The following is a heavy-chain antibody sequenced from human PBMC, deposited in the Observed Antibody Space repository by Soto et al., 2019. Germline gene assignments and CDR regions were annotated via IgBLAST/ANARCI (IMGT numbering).Heavy chain of an antibody. V-gene: IGHV3-23*01. CDR3: AKDIGAGDAFDI. D-gene: IGHD1-26*01. J-gene: IGHJ3*02. CDR2: ISGSGGST. CDR1: GFTFSSYA. Sequence: GGSLRLSCAASGFTFSSYAMSWVRQAPGKGLEWDSAISGSGGSTYYADSVKGRFTISRDNSKNTLYLQMNSLRAEDTAVYYCAKDIGAGDAFDIWGQGTMVTVSS.